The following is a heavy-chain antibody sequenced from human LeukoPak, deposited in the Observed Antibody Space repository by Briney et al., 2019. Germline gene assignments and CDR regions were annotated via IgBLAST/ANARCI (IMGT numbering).Heavy chain of an antibody. Sequence: GGSLRLSCAASGFTFSSYDMHWVRQATGKGLEWVSAIGTAGDTYYPGSVKGRFTISRENAKNSLYLQMNSLRAGDTAVYYCARASKNRYNWNDRWHAFDIWGQGTMVTVSS. J-gene: IGHJ3*02. V-gene: IGHV3-13*01. CDR2: IGTAGDT. CDR3: ARASKNRYNWNDRWHAFDI. CDR1: GFTFSSYD. D-gene: IGHD1-20*01.